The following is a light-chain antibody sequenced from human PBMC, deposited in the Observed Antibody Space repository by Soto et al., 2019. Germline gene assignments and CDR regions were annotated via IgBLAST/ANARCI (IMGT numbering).Light chain of an antibody. CDR2: AVS. CDR3: CSHAGNNNYV. V-gene: IGLV2-8*01. Sequence: QLVLTQPPSASGSPGQSVAISCTGTSRDVGGQNYVSWYQQHPGKAPKLIIYAVSNRPSGVPDRFSGSKSGNTASLTISGLRAEDEADYYCCSHAGNNNYVFGTGTKLTV. J-gene: IGLJ1*01. CDR1: SRDVGGQNY.